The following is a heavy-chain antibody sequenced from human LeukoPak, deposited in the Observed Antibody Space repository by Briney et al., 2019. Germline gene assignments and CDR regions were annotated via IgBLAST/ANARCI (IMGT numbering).Heavy chain of an antibody. D-gene: IGHD2-2*02. CDR2: FDPEDGET. CDR1: GYTLTELS. CDR3: ATLTTHIVVVPAAIRRGYYYYGLDV. Sequence: ASVKVSCKVSGYTLTELSMHWVRQAPGQGLEWMGGFDPEDGETIYAQKFQGRVTMTEDTSTDTAYMELSSLRSEDTAVYYCATLTTHIVVVPAAIRRGYYYYGLDVWGQGTTVTVSS. J-gene: IGHJ6*02. V-gene: IGHV1-24*01.